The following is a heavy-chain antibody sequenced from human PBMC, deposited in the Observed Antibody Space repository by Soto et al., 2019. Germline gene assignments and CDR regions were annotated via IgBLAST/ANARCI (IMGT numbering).Heavy chain of an antibody. J-gene: IGHJ4*02. D-gene: IGHD6-19*01. Sequence: SQTLSLTCAISGDSVSSNTAAWNLIRSSPSRGLEWLGRTYYRSNWRHDYAVSVKSRITVNPDTSKNHSSLQLNSVTPDDTAVYYCARGVAGSGFDLWGQGTLVTVSS. CDR2: TYYRSNWRH. V-gene: IGHV6-1*01. CDR1: GDSVSSNTAA. CDR3: ARGVAGSGFDL.